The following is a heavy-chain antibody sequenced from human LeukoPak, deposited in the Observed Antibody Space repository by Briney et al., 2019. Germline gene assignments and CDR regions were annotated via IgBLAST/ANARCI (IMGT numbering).Heavy chain of an antibody. V-gene: IGHV3-64*04. D-gene: IGHD1-14*01. CDR2: ISSNGGST. J-gene: IGHJ3*02. CDR3: ARGAVTLDAFDI. CDR1: GFTFSSYA. Sequence: PGGSLRLSCSASGFTFSSYAMHWARQAPGKGLEYVSAISSNGGSTYYADSVKGRFTISRDNSKNTLYLQMNSLRAEDTAVYYCARGAVTLDAFDIWGQGTMVTVSS.